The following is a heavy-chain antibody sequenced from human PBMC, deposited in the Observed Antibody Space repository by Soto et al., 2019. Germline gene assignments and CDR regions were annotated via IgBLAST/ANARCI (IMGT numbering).Heavy chain of an antibody. Sequence: QVQLVESGGGLVKPGGSLRLSCAASGFTFSDYYMSWIRQAPGKGLEWVSYISSSSSYTNYADSVKGRFTISRDNAKNSLYMQMNSLRAEDTAVYYCARDAGHTMVRGVITDLDYWGQGTLVTVSS. D-gene: IGHD3-10*01. CDR2: ISSSSSYT. CDR1: GFTFSDYY. J-gene: IGHJ4*02. CDR3: ARDAGHTMVRGVITDLDY. V-gene: IGHV3-11*05.